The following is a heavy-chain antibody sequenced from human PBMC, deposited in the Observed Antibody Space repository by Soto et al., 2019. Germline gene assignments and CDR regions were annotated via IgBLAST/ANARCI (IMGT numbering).Heavy chain of an antibody. CDR1: GGSISSGGYY. CDR3: ASYYYDSSGYYLRYFDL. Sequence: QVQLQESGPGLVKPSQTLSLTCTVSGGSISSGGYYWSWIRQHPGKGLEWIGYVYYSGSAYYNPSLQCRVTISVDTSKNQFSLKLSSVTAADTAVYYCASYYYDSSGYYLRYFDLWGRGTLVTVSS. CDR2: VYYSGSA. V-gene: IGHV4-31*03. D-gene: IGHD3-22*01. J-gene: IGHJ2*01.